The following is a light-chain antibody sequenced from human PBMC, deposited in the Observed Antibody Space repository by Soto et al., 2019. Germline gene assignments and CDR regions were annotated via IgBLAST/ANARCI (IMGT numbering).Light chain of an antibody. CDR3: SSYTSISTYV. J-gene: IGLJ1*01. CDR1: SSDVGGYNF. Sequence: LTQPASVSGSPGQSITISCTGTSSDVGGYNFVSWYQQHPDKAPKLMIYAVTNRPSGVSNRFSGSKSGNTASLTISGLQAEDEADYYCSSYTSISTYVFGTG. CDR2: AVT. V-gene: IGLV2-14*01.